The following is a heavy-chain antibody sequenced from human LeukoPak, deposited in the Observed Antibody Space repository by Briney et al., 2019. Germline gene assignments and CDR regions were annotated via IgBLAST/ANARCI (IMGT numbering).Heavy chain of an antibody. CDR1: GYTFTSYD. V-gene: IGHV1-8*01. CDR3: ARSLKRGYCSSTSCYPIAH. J-gene: IGHJ4*02. D-gene: IGHD2-2*01. Sequence: ASVKVSCKASGYTFTSYDINWVRQASGQGLEWMGWMNPNSGNTGYAQKFRGRVTMTRNTSISTAYMELSSLRSEDTAVYYCARSLKRGYCSSTSCYPIAHWGQGTLVTVSS. CDR2: MNPNSGNT.